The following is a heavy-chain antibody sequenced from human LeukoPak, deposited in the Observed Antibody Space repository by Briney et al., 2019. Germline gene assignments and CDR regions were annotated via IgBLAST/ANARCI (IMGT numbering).Heavy chain of an antibody. CDR2: IDPSDSYT. CDR1: GYSFTSYW. V-gene: IGHV5-10-1*01. Sequence: GESLRISCKGSGYSFTSYWISRVRQMPGKGLEWMGRIDPSDSYTNYSPTFQGHVTLSADKSISTAYLQWSSLKASDTAMYYCVRLMYSSGWHDYWGQGTLVTVSS. J-gene: IGHJ4*02. D-gene: IGHD6-19*01. CDR3: VRLMYSSGWHDY.